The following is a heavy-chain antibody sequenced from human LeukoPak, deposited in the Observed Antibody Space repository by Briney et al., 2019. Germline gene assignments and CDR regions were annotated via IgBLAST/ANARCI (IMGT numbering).Heavy chain of an antibody. V-gene: IGHV1-2*02. CDR2: INPNGGGT. CDR1: GYTFTGNY. Sequence: ASVTVSFQASGYTFTGNYIHWVRQAPAQGLDWMGLINPNGGGTNYAHKFQGRVTMSTDKPFNTPYMEWGGLRYDDTAVCYCARVSSWGDYYDNWGQGTMVTVSS. CDR3: ARVSSWGDYYDN. J-gene: IGHJ4*02. D-gene: IGHD3-10*01.